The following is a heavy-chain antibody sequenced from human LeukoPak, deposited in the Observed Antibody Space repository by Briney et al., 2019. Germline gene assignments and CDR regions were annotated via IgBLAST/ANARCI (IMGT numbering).Heavy chain of an antibody. CDR3: ARGSSSWYYPYNWFDP. CDR2: ISAYNGNT. V-gene: IGHV1-18*01. Sequence: ASVKVSCKASGYTFTSYGISWVRQAPGQGLEWMGWISAYNGNTNYARKLQGRVTMTTDTSTSTAHMELRSLRSDDTAVYYCARGSSSWYYPYNWFDPWGQGTLVTVSS. CDR1: GYTFTSYG. D-gene: IGHD6-13*01. J-gene: IGHJ5*02.